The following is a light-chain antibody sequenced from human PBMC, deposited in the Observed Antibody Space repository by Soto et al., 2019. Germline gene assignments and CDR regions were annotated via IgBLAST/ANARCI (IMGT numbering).Light chain of an antibody. V-gene: IGLV2-14*01. CDR3: SSHTSSSSLFV. J-gene: IGLJ1*01. CDR2: EVS. CDR1: SSDVGAYNY. Sequence: QSVLTQHASVSGSPGQSITISCTGTSSDVGAYNYVSWYQQHPGKAPKLMIYEVSNRPSGVSNRFSGSKSGNTASLTISGLQAEDEADYYCSSHTSSSSLFVFGTGTKLTVL.